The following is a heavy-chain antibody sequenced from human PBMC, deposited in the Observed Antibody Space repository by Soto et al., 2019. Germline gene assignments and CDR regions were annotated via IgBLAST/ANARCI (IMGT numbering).Heavy chain of an antibody. Sequence: QVQLQESGPGLVKPSETLSLTCAVSGDSLSGTYWWSWVRQAPGGGLQWIGEISYSGTTHYDPSLMSRVTISMDKSRSEFSLTLISATAADSASYYCARHILVTGTRGFDFWGQGILVTVSS. CDR3: ARHILVTGTRGFDF. D-gene: IGHD6-19*01. CDR2: ISYSGTT. J-gene: IGHJ4*02. CDR1: GDSLSGTYW. V-gene: IGHV4-4*02.